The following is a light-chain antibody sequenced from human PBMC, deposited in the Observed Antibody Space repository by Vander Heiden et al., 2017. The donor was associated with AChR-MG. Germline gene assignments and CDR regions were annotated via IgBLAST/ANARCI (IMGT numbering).Light chain of an antibody. Sequence: DIQMTQSPSSLSASVGDRVTITCRASQGIFNSLAWYQQKPGKAPKLLLYGASKVETGVPSRFSGSGAGTEFTLAISSLQPEDSATYYCQHDDINPVTFGHGTKVDIK. CDR1: QGIFNS. J-gene: IGKJ3*01. CDR2: GAS. V-gene: IGKV1-NL1*01. CDR3: QHDDINPVT.